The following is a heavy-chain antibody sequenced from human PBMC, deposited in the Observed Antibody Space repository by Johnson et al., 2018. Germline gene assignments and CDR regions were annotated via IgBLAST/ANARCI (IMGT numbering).Heavy chain of an antibody. J-gene: IGHJ3*02. V-gene: IGHV1-69*01. CDR2: IITILGTT. CDR3: AKDPSNYYDISGLGAFDI. D-gene: IGHD3-22*01. Sequence: QVQLVESGAGVTKPGASVKVSCKASGGTFSSYAISWVRQAPGQGLEWMGGIITILGTTNYAQQFQGRVTITTDESTSTAYMELNSLRAEDTAVYSCAKDPSNYYDISGLGAFDIWGQGTMVTVSS. CDR1: GGTFSSYA.